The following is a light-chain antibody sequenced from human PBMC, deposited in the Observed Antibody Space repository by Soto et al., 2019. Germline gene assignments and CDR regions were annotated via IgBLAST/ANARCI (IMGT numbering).Light chain of an antibody. CDR3: QQYVDLPLT. Sequence: DIQMTQSPSSVSASVGDRVTITCQASQDISNFLNWYQQKPGKAPQLLINDASNLETGVPSRFSGSGSEKDFTFTISSPQPEDIATYYCQQYVDLPLTFGGGTEVKIK. CDR1: QDISNF. J-gene: IGKJ4*01. CDR2: DAS. V-gene: IGKV1-33*01.